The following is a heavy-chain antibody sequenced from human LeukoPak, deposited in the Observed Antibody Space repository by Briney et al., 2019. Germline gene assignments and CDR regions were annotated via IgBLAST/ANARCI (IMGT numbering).Heavy chain of an antibody. CDR2: IYRGEVT. CDR1: SFSITDKS. J-gene: IGHJ6*03. D-gene: IGHD6-19*01. V-gene: IGHV3-53*01. CDR3: ARVVAAIALRDYHYVDV. Sequence: GGSLTLSCSASSFSITDKSMTWVRQAPGKGLECVAIIYRGEVTAYAGSVRGRFTISRDSGTNTLFLQMDNLRVDDTAVYYCARVVAAIALRDYHYVDVWGKGTTLSVS.